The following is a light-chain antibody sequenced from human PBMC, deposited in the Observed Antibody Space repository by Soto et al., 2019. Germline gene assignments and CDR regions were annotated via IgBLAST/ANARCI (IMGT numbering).Light chain of an antibody. V-gene: IGKV3-15*01. Sequence: EIVMTQSPATLSVSPGERATLSCRASQSVSSNLAWYQQKPGQAPRLLIYGASTRATGIPARFSGSGSGTDVSLTISRLEPEDFAVYHCQQHFNGPITFGQGTRLEI. CDR3: QQHFNGPIT. CDR1: QSVSSN. CDR2: GAS. J-gene: IGKJ5*01.